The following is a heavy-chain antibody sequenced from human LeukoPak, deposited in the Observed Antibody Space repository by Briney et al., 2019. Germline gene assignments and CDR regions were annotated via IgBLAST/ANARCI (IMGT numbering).Heavy chain of an antibody. D-gene: IGHD4-17*01. CDR2: IYYSGST. CDR3: ARVAYGDYSVRGYYFDY. Sequence: SETLSLTCTVSGGSISSSSYYWGWIRQPPGKGLEWIGSIYYSGSTYYNPSLKSRVTISVDTSKNQFSLKLSSVTAADTAVYYCARVAYGDYSVRGYYFDYWGQGTLVTVSS. J-gene: IGHJ4*02. V-gene: IGHV4-39*01. CDR1: GGSISSSSYY.